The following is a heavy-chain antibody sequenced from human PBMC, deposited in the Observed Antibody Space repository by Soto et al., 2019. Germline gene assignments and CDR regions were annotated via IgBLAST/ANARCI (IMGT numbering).Heavy chain of an antibody. CDR3: ARTGSAIDY. V-gene: IGHV4-59*08. CDR1: GGSISSYY. D-gene: IGHD2-15*01. J-gene: IGHJ4*02. CDR2: IYYSGST. Sequence: SETLSLTCTVSGGSISSYYWSWIRQPPGKGLEWIGYIYYSGSTNYNPSIKSRVTISVDTSKNQFSLKLSSVTAADTAVYYCARTGSAIDYWGQGTLVTVSS.